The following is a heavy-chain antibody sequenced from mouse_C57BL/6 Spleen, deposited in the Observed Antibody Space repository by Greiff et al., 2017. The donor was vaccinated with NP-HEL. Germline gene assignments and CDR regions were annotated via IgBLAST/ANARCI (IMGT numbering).Heavy chain of an antibody. D-gene: IGHD1-1*01. V-gene: IGHV5-4*01. CDR2: ISDGGSYT. CDR1: GFTFSSYA. CDR3: AIDRGDYYGRAMDY. J-gene: IGHJ4*01. Sequence: EVQGVESGGGLVKPGGSLKLSCAASGFTFSSYAMSWVRQTPEKRLEWVATISDGGSYTYYPDNVKGRFTISRDNAKNNLYLQMSHLKSEDTAMYYCAIDRGDYYGRAMDYWGQGTSVTVAS.